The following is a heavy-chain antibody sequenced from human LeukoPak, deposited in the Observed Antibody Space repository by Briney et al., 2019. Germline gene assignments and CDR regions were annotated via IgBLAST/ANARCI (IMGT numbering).Heavy chain of an antibody. CDR1: GGSISSYY. CDR2: IFYTGST. Sequence: EASETLSLTCTVSGGSISSYYWSWIRQPPGKGLEWIGYIFYTGSTNYNPSLKSRVTISVDKSKNQLSLKLSSVTAADTAVYYCASGSYPFDYWGQGTLVTVSS. CDR3: ASGSYPFDY. V-gene: IGHV4-59*01. D-gene: IGHD1-26*01. J-gene: IGHJ4*02.